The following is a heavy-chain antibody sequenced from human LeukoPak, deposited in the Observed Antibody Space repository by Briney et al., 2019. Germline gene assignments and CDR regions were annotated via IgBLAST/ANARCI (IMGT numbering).Heavy chain of an antibody. J-gene: IGHJ3*02. Sequence: PSETLSLTCTVSGGSISSGSYYWSWIRQPAGKGLEWIGRIYTSGSTNYNPSLKSRVTISVGTSKNQFSLKLSSVTAADTAVYYCARSTTVTTFDAFDIWGQGTMVTVSS. CDR1: GGSISSGSYY. V-gene: IGHV4-61*02. CDR2: IYTSGST. D-gene: IGHD4-17*01. CDR3: ARSTTVTTFDAFDI.